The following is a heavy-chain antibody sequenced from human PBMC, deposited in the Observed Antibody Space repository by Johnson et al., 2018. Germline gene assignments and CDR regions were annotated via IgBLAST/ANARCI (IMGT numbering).Heavy chain of an antibody. Sequence: VQLQESGGGLVQPGGSXRLSCAASGFTLSKFWMHWVRQAPGKGLEWVSAISGSGDVIYYADSVKGRFTISRDNSKNTLYLQMNSLRAEETAVYYCAKDREYVSSTYYSEYFQHWGQGTLVTVSS. CDR3: AKDREYVSSTYYSEYFQH. D-gene: IGHD3-22*01. CDR2: ISGSGDVI. J-gene: IGHJ1*01. CDR1: GFTLSKFW. V-gene: IGHV3-23*01.